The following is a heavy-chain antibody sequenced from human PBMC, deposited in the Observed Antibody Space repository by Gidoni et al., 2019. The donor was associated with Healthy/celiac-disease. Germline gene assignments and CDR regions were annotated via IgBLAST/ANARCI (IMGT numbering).Heavy chain of an antibody. CDR2: IYSGGST. Sequence: EVQLVETGGGLIQPGGSLRLSCAASGFTVSRNYMSWVRQAPGKGLEWVSVIYSGGSTYYADSVKGRFTISRDNSKNTLYLQMNSLRAEDTAVYYCAVSVTTPDYYYYYGMDVWGQGTTVTVSS. V-gene: IGHV3-53*02. CDR3: AVSVTTPDYYYYYGMDV. J-gene: IGHJ6*02. CDR1: GFTVSRNY. D-gene: IGHD4-4*01.